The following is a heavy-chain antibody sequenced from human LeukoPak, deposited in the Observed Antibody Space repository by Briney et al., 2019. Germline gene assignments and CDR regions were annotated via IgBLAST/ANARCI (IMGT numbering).Heavy chain of an antibody. CDR2: IGTAGDP. J-gene: IGHJ6*04. V-gene: IGHV3-13*05. Sequence: PGGSLRLSCAASGFTFGSYDMHWVRHDTGKGLEWVSAIGTAGDPYYPGSVKGRFTISRENAKNSLYLQMNSLRAGDTAVYYCARGIGPQGYYYYGMDVWGKGTTVTVSS. CDR1: GFTFGSYD. CDR3: ARGIGPQGYYYYGMDV. D-gene: IGHD3-10*01.